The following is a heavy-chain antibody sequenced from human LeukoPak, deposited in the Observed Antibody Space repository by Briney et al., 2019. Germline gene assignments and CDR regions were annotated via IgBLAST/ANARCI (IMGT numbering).Heavy chain of an antibody. D-gene: IGHD6-19*01. CDR1: GFTFSSYG. CDR3: AKDTQRGGWVIDY. Sequence: GGSLRLSCAASGFTFSSYGMHWVRQAPGKGLEGVAVISYDGSNKYYADSVKDRFTISRDNSKNTLYLQMNSLRAEDTAVHYCAKDTQRGGWVIDYWGQGTLVTVSS. J-gene: IGHJ4*02. CDR2: ISYDGSNK. V-gene: IGHV3-30*18.